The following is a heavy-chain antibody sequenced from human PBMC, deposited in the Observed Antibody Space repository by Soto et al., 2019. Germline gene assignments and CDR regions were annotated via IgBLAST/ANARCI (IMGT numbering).Heavy chain of an antibody. CDR1: GFTFSSYW. CDR2: INQDGSEK. D-gene: IGHD2-2*01. CDR3: ATQLPSLHDY. V-gene: IGHV3-7*01. Sequence: GGSLRLSCTASGFTFSSYWMSWVRQAPGKGLDWVSNINQDGSEKYYVDSVKGRFTISRDNAKNSLYLQMNSLRAEDTALYYCATQLPSLHDYWGQGTLVTVSS. J-gene: IGHJ4*02.